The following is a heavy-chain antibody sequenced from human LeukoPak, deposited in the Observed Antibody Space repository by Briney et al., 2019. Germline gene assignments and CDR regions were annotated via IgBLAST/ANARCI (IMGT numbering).Heavy chain of an antibody. V-gene: IGHV3-11*01. J-gene: IGHJ5*01. D-gene: IGHD4-23*01. CDR1: GFAFSDYY. Sequence: GGSLRLSCAASGFAFSDYYMSWIRQAPGKGLEWVSYISGSGSTVYYAASVRGRFTISRDNAKNSLFLQMNSLRAEDTAVYYCARDRGNSDPGDWFDSWGQGTLVTVSS. CDR2: ISGSGSTV. CDR3: ARDRGNSDPGDWFDS.